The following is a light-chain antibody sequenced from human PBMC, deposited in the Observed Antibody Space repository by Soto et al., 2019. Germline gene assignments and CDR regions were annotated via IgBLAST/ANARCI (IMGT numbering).Light chain of an antibody. CDR1: SSNIETGYD. J-gene: IGLJ2*01. Sequence: QAVVTQPPSVSGAPGQRVSISCTGNSSNIETGYDVHWYQQFPGTAPRLLIYDNINRPSGVPDRFSGSKSGTSASLAITGLQADDEADYYCQSYDSSLSGSVFGGGTKLTVL. CDR2: DNI. V-gene: IGLV1-40*01. CDR3: QSYDSSLSGSV.